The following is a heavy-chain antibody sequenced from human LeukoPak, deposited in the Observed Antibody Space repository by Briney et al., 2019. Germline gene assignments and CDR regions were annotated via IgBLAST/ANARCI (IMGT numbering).Heavy chain of an antibody. V-gene: IGHV1-2*02. CDR3: ARDGHYDSSGYYRYAFDI. J-gene: IGHJ3*02. CDR2: VNPNSGGT. CDR1: GYTFTGYY. D-gene: IGHD3-22*01. Sequence: ASVKVSCKASGYTFTGYYMHWVRQAPGQGLEWMGWVNPNSGGTNYAQKFQGRVTMTRDTSISTAYMELSRLRSDDTAVYYCARDGHYDSSGYYRYAFDIWGQGTMVTVSS.